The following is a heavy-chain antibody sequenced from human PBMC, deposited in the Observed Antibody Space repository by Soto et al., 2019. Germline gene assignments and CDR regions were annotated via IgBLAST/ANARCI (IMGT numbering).Heavy chain of an antibody. CDR1: GYSFTSYW. CDR3: ARLNLPYYDFWSGYLYFDY. CDR2: IYPGDSDT. D-gene: IGHD3-3*01. Sequence: ESLKISCKGSGYSFTSYWIGWVRQMPGKGLEWMGIIYPGDSDTRYSPSFQGQVTISADKSISTAYLQWSSLKASDTAMYYCARLNLPYYDFWSGYLYFDYWGQGTLVTVSS. V-gene: IGHV5-51*01. J-gene: IGHJ4*02.